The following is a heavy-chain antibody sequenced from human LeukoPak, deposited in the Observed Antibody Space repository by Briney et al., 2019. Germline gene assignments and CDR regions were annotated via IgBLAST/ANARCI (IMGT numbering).Heavy chain of an antibody. CDR2: IIPILGIA. D-gene: IGHD2-15*01. V-gene: IGHV1-69*04. CDR3: ARDRSGGNGMDV. Sequence: SVKVSCKASGGTFSSYAISWVRQAPGQGLEWMGRIIPILGIANYAQKFQGRVTMTRNTSISTAYMELSSLRSEDTAVYYCARDRSGGNGMDVWGQGTTVTVSS. CDR1: GGTFSSYA. J-gene: IGHJ6*02.